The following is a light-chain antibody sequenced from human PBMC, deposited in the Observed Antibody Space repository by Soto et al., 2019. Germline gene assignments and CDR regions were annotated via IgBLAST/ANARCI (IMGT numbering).Light chain of an antibody. V-gene: IGLV1-44*01. CDR3: CSYAATSTLV. J-gene: IGLJ3*02. CDR1: SSNIGSST. Sequence: QSVLTQPPSVSGTPGQRVTISCSGSSSNIGSSTVNWYQQLPGTAPIRLIYANNHRPSGVPDRFSASKSGTSASLAISGLLSEDEADYYCCSYAATSTLVFGGGTQLTVL. CDR2: ANN.